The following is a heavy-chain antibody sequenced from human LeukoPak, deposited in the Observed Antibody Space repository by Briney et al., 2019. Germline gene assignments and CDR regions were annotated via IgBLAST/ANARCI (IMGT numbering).Heavy chain of an antibody. Sequence: GGSLRLSCAASGFTFSSYSMNWVRQAPGKGLEWVSSISSSSSYIYYADSVKGRFTISRDNAKNSLYLQTHSLRPEDTAVYYCARAPSYGDYRLGAFDIWGQGTMVPVSS. D-gene: IGHD4-17*01. CDR1: GFTFSSYS. J-gene: IGHJ3*02. CDR3: ARAPSYGDYRLGAFDI. V-gene: IGHV3-21*01. CDR2: ISSSSSYI.